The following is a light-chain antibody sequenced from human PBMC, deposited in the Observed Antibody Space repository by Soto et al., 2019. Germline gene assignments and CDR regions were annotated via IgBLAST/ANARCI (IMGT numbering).Light chain of an antibody. CDR1: QSVSSY. Sequence: EIVLTQSPATLSLSPGERATLSCRASQSVSSYLAWYQQKPGQAPRLLIYDASNRATGIPARFSGSGSGTDFTPNNSSLEPEDFAVYYCQQRSNWSLFTFGPGTKVDIK. CDR3: QQRSNWSLFT. J-gene: IGKJ3*01. V-gene: IGKV3-11*01. CDR2: DAS.